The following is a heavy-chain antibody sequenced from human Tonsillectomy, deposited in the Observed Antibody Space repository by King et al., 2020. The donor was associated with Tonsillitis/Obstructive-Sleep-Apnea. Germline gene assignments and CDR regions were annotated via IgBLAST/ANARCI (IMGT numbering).Heavy chain of an antibody. J-gene: IGHJ4*02. CDR3: AIGVSDYDDRSGPVH. CDR2: FNLIYAMG. Sequence: QLVQSGAEVKKPGSSVKVSCKASGGTFNSYAINWVRQAPGQGLEWMGKFNLIYAMGDYAEKFQGRVTITADKPTTTAYMEMSGLRSDDTAVYYCAIGVSDYDDRSGPVHWGQGTLVTVSS. V-gene: IGHV1-69*09. CDR1: GGTFNSYA. D-gene: IGHD4-17*01.